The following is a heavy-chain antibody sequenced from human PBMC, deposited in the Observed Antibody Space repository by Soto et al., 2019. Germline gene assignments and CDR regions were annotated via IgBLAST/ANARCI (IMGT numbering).Heavy chain of an antibody. V-gene: IGHV3-30-3*01. CDR2: ISPDGGNQ. J-gene: IGHJ1*01. CDR1: GFIFSHYA. D-gene: IGHD6-6*01. Sequence: PGGSLRLSCLASGFIFSHYAMHWARQAPGKGLVWVALISPDGGNQYYSESAKGRFTISRDNSKNSLYLQMNDLRPDDTALYYCARENSRIAPRLFQHWGHGSLVTVSS. CDR3: ARENSRIAPRLFQH.